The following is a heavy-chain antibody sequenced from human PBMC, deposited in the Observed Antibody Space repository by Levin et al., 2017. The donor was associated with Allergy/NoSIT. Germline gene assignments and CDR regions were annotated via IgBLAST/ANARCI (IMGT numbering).Heavy chain of an antibody. J-gene: IGHJ4*02. Sequence: GGSLRLSCAASGFTFSSYAMHWVRQAPGKGLEWVAVISYDGSNKYYADSVKGRFTISRDNSKNTLYLQMNSLRAEDTAVYYCASHTAMVGFDYWGQGTLVTVSS. CDR3: ASHTAMVGFDY. CDR2: ISYDGSNK. D-gene: IGHD5-18*01. CDR1: GFTFSSYA. V-gene: IGHV3-30-3*01.